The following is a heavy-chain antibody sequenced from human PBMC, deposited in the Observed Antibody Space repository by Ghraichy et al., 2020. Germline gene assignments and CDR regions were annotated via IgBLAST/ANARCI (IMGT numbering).Heavy chain of an antibody. D-gene: IGHD3-22*01. J-gene: IGHJ4*02. CDR3: ARRTNILVITSPFDY. Sequence: SQTLSLTCAVYAGSFTGYSWSWIRQPPGNGLEWIGEINHSGSTNYNPSLKSRVTISVDTSKNQFSLKLSSVTAADTAVYYCARRTNILVITSPFDYWGQGTLVTVSS. V-gene: IGHV4-34*01. CDR2: INHSGST. CDR1: AGSFTGYS.